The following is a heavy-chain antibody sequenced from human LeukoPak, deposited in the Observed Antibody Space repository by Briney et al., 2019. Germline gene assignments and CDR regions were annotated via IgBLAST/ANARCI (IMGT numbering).Heavy chain of an antibody. V-gene: IGHV4-4*07. CDR2: IYTSGST. CDR1: GGSISSYY. Sequence: SETLSLTCTVSGGSISSYYWSWIRQPAGKGLEWIGRIYTSGSTNYNASLKSRVSMSVDTSKNQFSLNLSSVTAADTAAYYCAREMGGYHNWFDPWGQGTLVTVSS. CDR3: AREMGGYHNWFDP. D-gene: IGHD3-22*01. J-gene: IGHJ5*02.